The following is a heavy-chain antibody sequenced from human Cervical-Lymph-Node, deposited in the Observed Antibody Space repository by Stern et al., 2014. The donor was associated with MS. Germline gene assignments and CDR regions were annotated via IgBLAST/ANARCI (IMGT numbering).Heavy chain of an antibody. D-gene: IGHD6-13*01. CDR2: ISHTSRTI. V-gene: IGHV3-11*01. CDR3: ARGPDFFDGTYPVFHY. J-gene: IGHJ1*01. Sequence: QVQLVEPGGGLVQPGGSLRLSCAASGFTFSDCYMNWIRQAPGKGLEWVAYISHTSRTIYYANSVRGRFTISRDNAQNSVYLEMDSLRAEDTAVYYCARGPDFFDGTYPVFHYWGQGTLVTVSS. CDR1: GFTFSDCY.